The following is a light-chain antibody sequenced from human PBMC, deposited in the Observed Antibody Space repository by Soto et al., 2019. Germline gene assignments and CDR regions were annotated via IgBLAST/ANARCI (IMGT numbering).Light chain of an antibody. CDR3: SSYTSSSTYV. CDR1: SSDVGYYNY. J-gene: IGLJ1*01. Sequence: QSALTQPASVSGSPGQSIAISCTGPSSDVGYYNYVSWYQQHPGKAPKVMIYDVNNRPSGVSDRFSGSKSGNTASLTISGLQAEDEADYYCSSYTSSSTYVFGTGTKVTVL. CDR2: DVN. V-gene: IGLV2-14*03.